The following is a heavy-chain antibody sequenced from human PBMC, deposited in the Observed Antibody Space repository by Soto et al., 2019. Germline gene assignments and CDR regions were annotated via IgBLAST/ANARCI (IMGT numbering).Heavy chain of an antibody. CDR2: IVPIVDTS. CDR1: GGTFSSYA. Sequence: GASVKVSCKTSGGTFSSYAISWVRQAPGQGLEWMGGIVPIVDTSTYAQKFQGRVTVTTDTSTSTVYMELSSLRSDDTAVYYCSRDLSPYWGQGTLVTVS. CDR3: SRDLSPY. D-gene: IGHD3-16*02. J-gene: IGHJ4*02. V-gene: IGHV1-69*05.